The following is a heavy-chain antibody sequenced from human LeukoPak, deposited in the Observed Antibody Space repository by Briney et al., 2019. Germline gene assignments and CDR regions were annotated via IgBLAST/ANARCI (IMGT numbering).Heavy chain of an antibody. V-gene: IGHV4-59*01. J-gene: IGHJ4*02. CDR1: GGSISSYY. CDR3: ARVGVAGPYYFDY. Sequence: PSETLSLTCTVSGGSISSYYWSWIRQPPGKGLEWMGYIYYDGSTNYNPSLKSRVTISVDTSKDQFSLRLISVTAADTAVYYCARVGVAGPYYFDYWGQGTLVTVSS. CDR2: IYYDGST. D-gene: IGHD6-19*01.